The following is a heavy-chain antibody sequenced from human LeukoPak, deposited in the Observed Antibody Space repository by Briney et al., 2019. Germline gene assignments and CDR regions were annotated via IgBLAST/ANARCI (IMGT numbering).Heavy chain of an antibody. CDR2: IYWNGGST. CDR3: ARDRDSSGYSNDAFDI. J-gene: IGHJ3*02. Sequence: GGSLRLSCAASGFTFDDYGMSWVRQAPGKGLEWVSGIYWNGGSTGYADSVKVRFTISRDNAKNSLYVQMNSLRAEDTALYYCARDRDSSGYSNDAFDIWGQGTMVTVSS. CDR1: GFTFDDYG. D-gene: IGHD3-22*01. V-gene: IGHV3-20*04.